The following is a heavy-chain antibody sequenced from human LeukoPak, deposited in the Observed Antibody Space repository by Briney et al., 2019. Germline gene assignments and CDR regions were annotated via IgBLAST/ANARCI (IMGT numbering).Heavy chain of an antibody. J-gene: IGHJ4*02. Sequence: PGRSLRLSCAASGFTFSSYGMHWVRQAPGKGLEWVAVISYDGSNKYYADSVKGRFTISRDNCKNTLYLQMNSLRAEDTAVYYCAKDFDYWGQGTLVTVSS. V-gene: IGHV3-30*18. CDR3: AKDFDY. CDR1: GFTFSSYG. CDR2: ISYDGSNK.